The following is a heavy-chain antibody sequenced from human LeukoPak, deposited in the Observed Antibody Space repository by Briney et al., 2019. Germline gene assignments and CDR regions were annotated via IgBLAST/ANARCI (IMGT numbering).Heavy chain of an antibody. Sequence: GGSLRLSCAASGFTFSNAWMSWVRQAPGKGLEWVGRIKSKTDGGTTDYAAPVKGRFTISRDDSKNTLYLQMNSLKTEDTAVYYCANVDTALSDAFDIWGQGTMVTVSS. D-gene: IGHD5-18*01. V-gene: IGHV3-15*01. J-gene: IGHJ3*02. CDR3: ANVDTALSDAFDI. CDR2: IKSKTDGGTT. CDR1: GFTFSNAW.